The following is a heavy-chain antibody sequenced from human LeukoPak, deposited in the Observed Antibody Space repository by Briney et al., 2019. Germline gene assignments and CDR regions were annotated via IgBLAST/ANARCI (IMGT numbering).Heavy chain of an antibody. V-gene: IGHV1-8*03. D-gene: IGHD6-6*01. CDR1: GYTFTSYD. CDR3: ARDKGTSYLSSFDY. J-gene: IGHJ4*02. Sequence: ASVKVSCKASGYTFTSYDINWVRQATGQGLEWMGWMNPNSGNTGYAQKFQGRVTITRNTSISTAYMELSSLRAEDTAVYYCARDKGTSYLSSFDYWGQGTLVTVSS. CDR2: MNPNSGNT.